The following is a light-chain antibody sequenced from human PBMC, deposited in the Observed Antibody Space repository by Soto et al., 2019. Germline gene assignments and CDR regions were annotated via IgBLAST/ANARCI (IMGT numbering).Light chain of an antibody. CDR3: AAWDDSLSGHVV. CDR1: SSNIGSNY. Sequence: QSVLTQPPSASGTPGQRVTISCSGSSSNIGSNYVYWYQQLPGTAPKLLIYRNNKRPSGVPDRFSGSKSGTSASLAISGLRSEDEAYYYCAAWDDSLSGHVVFGGGTKLTVL. J-gene: IGLJ2*01. V-gene: IGLV1-47*01. CDR2: RNN.